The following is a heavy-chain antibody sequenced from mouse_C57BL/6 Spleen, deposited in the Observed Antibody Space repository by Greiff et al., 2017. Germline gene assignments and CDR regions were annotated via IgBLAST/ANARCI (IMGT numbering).Heavy chain of an antibody. CDR1: GYTFTDYN. Sequence: VQLKQSGPELVKPGASVKMSCKASGYTFTDYNMHWVKQSHGKRLEWIGYINPNNGGTSYNQKFKGKATLTVNKSSSTAYMELRSLTSEDSAVYYCASSNTDAMDYWGQGTSVTVSS. D-gene: IGHD2-5*01. J-gene: IGHJ4*01. CDR2: INPNNGGT. V-gene: IGHV1-22*01. CDR3: ASSNTDAMDY.